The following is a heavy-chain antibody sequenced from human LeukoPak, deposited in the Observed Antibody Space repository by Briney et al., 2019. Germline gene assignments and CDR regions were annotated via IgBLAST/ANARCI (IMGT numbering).Heavy chain of an antibody. CDR2: IYPGDSDT. V-gene: IGHV5-51*01. D-gene: IGHD3/OR15-3a*01. J-gene: IGHJ5*02. Sequence: GESLKISCKGSGYSFTSYWIGWVRQMPGKGLEWMGIIYPGDSDTRYSPSFQGQVTISADKSISTAYLQWSSLKASDTAMYYCARQGRGTGMVDWFDPWGQGTLVTVSS. CDR1: GYSFTSYW. CDR3: ARQGRGTGMVDWFDP.